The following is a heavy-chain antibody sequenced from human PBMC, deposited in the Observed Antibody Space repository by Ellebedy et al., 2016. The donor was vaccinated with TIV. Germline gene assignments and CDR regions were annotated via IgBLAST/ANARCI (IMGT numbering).Heavy chain of an antibody. Sequence: SETLSLXCTVSGGSISSSSYYWGWIRQPPGKGLEWIGSIYYSGSTYYNPSLKSRVTISVDTSKNQFSLKLSSVTAADTAVYYCAKDPYPSGWYSYYYGMDVWGQGTTVTVSS. CDR3: AKDPYPSGWYSYYYGMDV. D-gene: IGHD6-19*01. CDR2: IYYSGST. J-gene: IGHJ6*02. CDR1: GGSISSSSYY. V-gene: IGHV4-39*02.